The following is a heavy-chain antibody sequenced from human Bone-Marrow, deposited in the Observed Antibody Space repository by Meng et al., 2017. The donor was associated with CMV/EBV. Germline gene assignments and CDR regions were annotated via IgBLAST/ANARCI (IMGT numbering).Heavy chain of an antibody. D-gene: IGHD4-23*01. J-gene: IGHJ5*02. V-gene: IGHV4-59*01. Sequence: SEPLSLTCTVSGGSISSYYWSWIRQPPGKGLEWIGYIYYSGSTNYNPSLKSRVTISVDTSKNQFSLKLSSVTAADTAVYYCARGGYGGNSRGWFDPWGQGTLVTVSS. CDR1: GGSISSYY. CDR3: ARGGYGGNSRGWFDP. CDR2: IYYSGST.